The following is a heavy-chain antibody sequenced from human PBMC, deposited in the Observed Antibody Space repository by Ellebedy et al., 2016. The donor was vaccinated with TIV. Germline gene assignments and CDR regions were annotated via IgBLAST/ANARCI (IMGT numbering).Heavy chain of an antibody. D-gene: IGHD6-19*01. Sequence: AASVKVSCKASGYTFTSYDINWVRQATGQGLEWMGWMNPNSGNTGYAQKFQGRVTMTRNTSISTAYMELSSLRSEDTAVYYCARAPSVDPHMDVWGQGTTVTVSS. CDR3: ARAPSVDPHMDV. CDR2: MNPNSGNT. V-gene: IGHV1-8*01. CDR1: GYTFTSYD. J-gene: IGHJ6*02.